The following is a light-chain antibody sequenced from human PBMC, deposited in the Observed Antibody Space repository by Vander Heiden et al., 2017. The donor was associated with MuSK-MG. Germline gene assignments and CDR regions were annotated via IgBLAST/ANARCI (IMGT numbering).Light chain of an antibody. CDR2: GAS. Sequence: EIVLTQSPGTLSLSPGERATLSCRASQSVSSSYLAWYQQKPGQAPRLLIYGASSRATGIPDRFSGSGYGTDFTLTISRREPEDFAVYYCQQNGSSPPITFGQGTRLEIK. V-gene: IGKV3-20*01. J-gene: IGKJ5*01. CDR1: QSVSSSY. CDR3: QQNGSSPPIT.